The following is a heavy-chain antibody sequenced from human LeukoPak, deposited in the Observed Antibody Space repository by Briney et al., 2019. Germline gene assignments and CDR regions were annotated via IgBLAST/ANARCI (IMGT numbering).Heavy chain of an antibody. CDR3: ARSPLPATTFDY. Sequence: PSQTLSLTCAVSGGSISSGGYSWSWIRQPPGKGLEWIGYIYYSGSTNYTPSLKSRVTISVDTSKNQFSLKLSSVTAADTAVDYCARSPLPATTFDYWGQGTLVTVSS. CDR1: GGSISSGGYS. CDR2: IYYSGST. V-gene: IGHV4-61*08. D-gene: IGHD1-14*01. J-gene: IGHJ4*02.